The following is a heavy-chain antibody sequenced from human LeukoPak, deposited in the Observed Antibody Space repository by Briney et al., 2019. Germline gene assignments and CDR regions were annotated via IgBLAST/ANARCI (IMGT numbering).Heavy chain of an antibody. J-gene: IGHJ4*02. D-gene: IGHD3-22*01. CDR2: ICSTSSTI. Sequence: GGALRLSCAASGLTFSSYTMNWLREAPGKGLDWVSSICSTSSTIHYADSVRGRFTISRDNAKSSLYMQMNSLRDEDTAVYYCATTMTVEDWGQGTLVTVSS. V-gene: IGHV3-48*02. CDR3: ATTMTVED. CDR1: GLTFSSYT.